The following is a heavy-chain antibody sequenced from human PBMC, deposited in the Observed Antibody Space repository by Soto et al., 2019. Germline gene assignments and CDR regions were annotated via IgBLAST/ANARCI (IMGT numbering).Heavy chain of an antibody. CDR3: LVTTSAFDI. V-gene: IGHV3-7*01. CDR2: IKQGGIEK. D-gene: IGHD4-17*01. J-gene: IGHJ3*02. CDR1: GFTLSNFW. Sequence: EVQLVESGGDLAQPGGSLRLSCAASGFTLSNFWVNWVRQAPGKGLEWVANIKQGGIEKNYVDSVKGRFTISRDDTKNSLFLQMNKLRAEDTAVYYCLVTTSAFDIWGRGTTVTVSS.